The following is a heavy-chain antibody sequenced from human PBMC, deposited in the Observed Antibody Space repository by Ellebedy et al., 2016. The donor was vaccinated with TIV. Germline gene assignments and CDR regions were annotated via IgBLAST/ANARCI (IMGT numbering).Heavy chain of an antibody. CDR2: ISHSGST. V-gene: IGHV4-34*01. D-gene: IGHD5-24*01. CDR3: ARGQGWLQPDY. J-gene: IGHJ4*02. CDR1: GGSFSPYY. Sequence: GSLRLXCAVSGGSFSPYYWSWIRQSPGKGLEWIGEISHSGSTNYSPSLKSRVTLSLDTSKNHFSLKVTSLTAADTAVYYCARGQGWLQPDYWGQGTLVTVSS.